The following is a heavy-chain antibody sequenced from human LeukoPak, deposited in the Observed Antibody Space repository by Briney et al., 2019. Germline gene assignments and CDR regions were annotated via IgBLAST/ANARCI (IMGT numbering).Heavy chain of an antibody. J-gene: IGHJ1*01. CDR2: ISYDGSNK. D-gene: IGHD3-16*01. CDR3: ARHTDDLGYFQH. Sequence: PGGSLRLSCAASGFTLSSYAIHWVRQAPGKGLEWVTLISYDGSNKYYADSVKGRFTISRDNSKNTLYLQMNSLRTEDTAVYYCARHTDDLGYFQHWGQGTLVTVSS. CDR1: GFTLSSYA. V-gene: IGHV3-30-3*01.